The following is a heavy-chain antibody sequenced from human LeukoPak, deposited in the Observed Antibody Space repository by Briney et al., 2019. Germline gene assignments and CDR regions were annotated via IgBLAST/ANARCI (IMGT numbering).Heavy chain of an antibody. Sequence: ASVKVSCKASGYTFTSYYMHWVRQAPGQGLEWMGIINPSGGSTSYAQKFQGRVTMTRDTSTSTVYMELSSLRSDDTAVYYCARDGRYFDWLLPFDYWGQGTLVTVSS. V-gene: IGHV1-46*01. CDR3: ARDGRYFDWLLPFDY. J-gene: IGHJ4*02. D-gene: IGHD3-9*01. CDR1: GYTFTSYY. CDR2: INPSGGST.